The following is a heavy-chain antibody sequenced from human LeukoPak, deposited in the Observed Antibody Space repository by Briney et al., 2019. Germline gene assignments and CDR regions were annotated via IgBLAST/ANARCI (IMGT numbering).Heavy chain of an antibody. Sequence: PGGSLRLSCAASGFTFSSYSMNWVRQASGKGLEWVSHISSSSSTRYYADSVKGRFTLSRDNAKNSLYLRMNSLRAEDTAVYYCARAGFTFSDYFGSFFDYWGQGTLVTVSS. J-gene: IGHJ4*02. CDR1: GFTFSSYS. CDR3: ARAGFTFSDYFGSFFDY. D-gene: IGHD3-10*01. CDR2: ISSSSSTR. V-gene: IGHV3-48*01.